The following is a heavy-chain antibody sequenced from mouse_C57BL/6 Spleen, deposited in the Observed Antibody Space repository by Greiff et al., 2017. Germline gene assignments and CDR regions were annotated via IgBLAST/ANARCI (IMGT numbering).Heavy chain of an antibody. Sequence: VMLVESGAELARPGASVKMSCKASGYTFTSYTMHWVKQRPGQGLEWIGYINPSSGYTKYNQKFKDKATLTADKSSSTAYMQLSSLTSEDSAVYYCATFYYGSSYDAMDYWGQGTSVTVSS. J-gene: IGHJ4*01. CDR1: GYTFTSYT. D-gene: IGHD1-1*01. CDR2: INPSSGYT. V-gene: IGHV1-4*01. CDR3: ATFYYGSSYDAMDY.